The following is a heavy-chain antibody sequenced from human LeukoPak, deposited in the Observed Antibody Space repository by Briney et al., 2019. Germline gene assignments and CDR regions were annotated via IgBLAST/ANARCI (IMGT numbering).Heavy chain of an antibody. Sequence: SETLSLTCAVYGGSFSGYYWSWIRQPPGKGLEWIGEINHSGSTNYNPSLKSRVTISVDTSKNQFSLKLSSVTAADTAVYYCARYSYGYPFDYWGQGTLVTVSS. CDR1: GGSFSGYY. V-gene: IGHV4-34*01. CDR3: ARYSYGYPFDY. CDR2: INHSGST. J-gene: IGHJ4*02. D-gene: IGHD5-18*01.